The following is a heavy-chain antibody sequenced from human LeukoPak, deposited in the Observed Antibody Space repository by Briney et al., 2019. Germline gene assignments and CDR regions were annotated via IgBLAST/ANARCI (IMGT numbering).Heavy chain of an antibody. J-gene: IGHJ4*02. CDR2: INHSGST. V-gene: IGHV4-34*01. Sequence: KPSETLSLTCAVYGGSFSGYYWSWIRQPPGKGLEWIGEINHSGSTNYNPSLKSRVTISVDTSKNQFSLKLSSVTAADTAVYYCARLGYCSSTSCYWGQGTLVTVSS. CDR1: GGSFSGYY. CDR3: ARLGYCSSTSCY. D-gene: IGHD2-2*01.